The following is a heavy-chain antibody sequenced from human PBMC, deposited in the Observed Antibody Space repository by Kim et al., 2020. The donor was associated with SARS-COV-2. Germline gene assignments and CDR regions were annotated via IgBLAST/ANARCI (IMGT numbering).Heavy chain of an antibody. V-gene: IGHV1-3*04. Sequence: ASVKVSCKGSGYTFSNAGIHWVRQAPGQSLEWMGWINTGNAYTVYSEKFQGRVTFTRDTSASTAYMELSSLRSEDTAVYYCARLVGPTAIVLDYWGQGTLVTVSS. CDR2: INTGNAYT. CDR1: GYTFSNAG. D-gene: IGHD1-26*01. CDR3: ARLVGPTAIVLDY. J-gene: IGHJ4*02.